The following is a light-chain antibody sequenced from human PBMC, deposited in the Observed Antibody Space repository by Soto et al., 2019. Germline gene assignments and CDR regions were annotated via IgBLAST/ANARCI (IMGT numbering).Light chain of an antibody. J-gene: IGLJ1*01. CDR2: SVS. V-gene: IGLV2-14*03. CDR1: SSDVGAYHS. Sequence: QSALTQPASVSGSPGQSITISCTGTSSDVGAYHSVSWYQQHPDKAPKLIIFSVSYRSSGVSDRFSGSKSDNTASLTISGLRTEDEADYYCSSSTSSSTYLFGTGTKLTVL. CDR3: SSSTSSSTYL.